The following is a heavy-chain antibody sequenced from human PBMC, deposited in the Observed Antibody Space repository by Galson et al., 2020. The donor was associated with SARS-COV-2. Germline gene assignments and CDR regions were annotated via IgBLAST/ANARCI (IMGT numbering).Heavy chain of an antibody. J-gene: IGHJ3*02. CDR3: AKTRPRYCSSTSCYYDAFDI. CDR2: ISYDGSNK. Sequence: GESLKISCAASGFTFSSYGMHWVRQAPGKGLEWVAVISYDGSNKYYADSVKGRFTISRDNSKNTLYLQMNSLRAEDTAVYYCAKTRPRYCSSTSCYYDAFDIWGQGTMVTVSS. D-gene: IGHD2-2*01. CDR1: GFTFSSYG. V-gene: IGHV3-30*18.